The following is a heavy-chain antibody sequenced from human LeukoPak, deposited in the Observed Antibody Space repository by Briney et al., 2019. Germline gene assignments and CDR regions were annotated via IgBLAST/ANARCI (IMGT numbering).Heavy chain of an antibody. J-gene: IGHJ4*02. D-gene: IGHD2-8*02. Sequence: ASVKVSCKSSGFTFTNYLLHWVRQAPGQGLEWVGRIAPSVDTTSYAQRFRDRVTMTRDTSTSTVYMELSSLRSEDTAVYYCVREESGGYFDYWGQGTLATVSS. CDR2: IAPSVDTT. V-gene: IGHV1-46*01. CDR1: GFTFTNYL. CDR3: VREESGGYFDY.